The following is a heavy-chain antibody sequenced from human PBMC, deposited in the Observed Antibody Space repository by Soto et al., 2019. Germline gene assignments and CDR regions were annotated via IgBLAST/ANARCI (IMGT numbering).Heavy chain of an antibody. V-gene: IGHV4-4*02. CDR3: ARFRCSSTSCYGTNWFDP. CDR2: IFQSGST. D-gene: IGHD2-2*01. Sequence: PSETLSLTCAVSGASIRSNNWWSWVRQPPGKGLEWIGEIFQSGSTNYNPSLKSRVTISVDTSKNQFSLKLSSVTAADTAVYYCARFRCSSTSCYGTNWFDPWGQETLVTVSS. J-gene: IGHJ5*02. CDR1: GASIRSNNW.